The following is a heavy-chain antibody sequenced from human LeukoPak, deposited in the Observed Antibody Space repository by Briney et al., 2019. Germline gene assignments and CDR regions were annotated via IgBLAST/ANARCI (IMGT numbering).Heavy chain of an antibody. J-gene: IGHJ4*02. V-gene: IGHV3-9*01. CDR1: GFTFDDYA. D-gene: IGHD6-13*01. CDR2: ISWNSGSI. CDR3: AKARSWSIGEVFDY. Sequence: GRSLRLSCAASGFTFDDYAMHWVRQAPGKGLEWVSGISWNSGSIGYADSVKGRFTISRDNTKYSLYLQMNSLRAEDTALYYCAKARSWSIGEVFDYWGQGTLVTVSS.